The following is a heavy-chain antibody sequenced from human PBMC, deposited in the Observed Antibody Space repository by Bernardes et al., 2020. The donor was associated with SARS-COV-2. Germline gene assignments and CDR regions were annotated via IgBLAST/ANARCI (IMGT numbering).Heavy chain of an antibody. CDR1: GFTLSNYD. J-gene: IGHJ6*02. V-gene: IGHV3-48*03. CDR3: ARGDFPDRSLDYYYYGMDV. CDR2: ISSSEDII. Sequence: GGSLRLSCVVSGFTLSNYDMNWVRKAPGKGLEWVSYISSSEDIIYYADSVKGRFTISRGNAKNSLYLQMNGLRAEDTAVYYCARGDFPDRSLDYYYYGMDVWGQGTTVTVSS. D-gene: IGHD3-3*01.